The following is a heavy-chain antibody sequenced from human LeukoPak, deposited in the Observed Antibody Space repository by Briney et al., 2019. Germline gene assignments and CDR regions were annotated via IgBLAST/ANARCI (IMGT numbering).Heavy chain of an antibody. Sequence: PGGSLRLSCAASGFTFSDYYMSWIRQAPGKGLEWVSYISSSGSTIYYADSVKGRFTISRDNAKNSLYLQMNSLRAEDTAVNYCARDEYYYDSSGCPPDYWGQGTLVTVSS. D-gene: IGHD3-22*01. J-gene: IGHJ4*02. CDR3: ARDEYYYDSSGCPPDY. V-gene: IGHV3-11*04. CDR1: GFTFSDYY. CDR2: ISSSGSTI.